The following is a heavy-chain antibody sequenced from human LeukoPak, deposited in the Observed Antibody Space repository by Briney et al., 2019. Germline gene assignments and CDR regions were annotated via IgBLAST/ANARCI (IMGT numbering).Heavy chain of an antibody. V-gene: IGHV3-30*02. D-gene: IGHD3-22*01. CDR2: IQYGGTNK. Sequence: PGGSLRLSCAASGFTFSNYGVHWVRQAPGKGLDWVAFIQYGGTNKYYADSVKGRFTISRDNSKDTVYLQVNSLRPEDTAVYYCHVYYYDSSGHPSHWYFDLWGRGTLVTVSS. CDR1: GFTFSNYG. J-gene: IGHJ2*01. CDR3: HVYYYDSSGHPSHWYFDL.